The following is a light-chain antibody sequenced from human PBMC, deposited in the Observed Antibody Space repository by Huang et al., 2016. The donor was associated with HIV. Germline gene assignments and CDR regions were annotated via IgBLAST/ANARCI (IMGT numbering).Light chain of an antibody. Sequence: DIQMTQSPSSLSASVGDRVTITCQASQDIMKFLNWYQQKPGKAPKVLIYGESDLRSGVPAGFSGSGSGTDFTFTITSLQPEDIATYYCQQYYSLPYTFGQGTKLEI. V-gene: IGKV1-33*01. CDR2: GES. CDR3: QQYYSLPYT. J-gene: IGKJ2*01. CDR1: QDIMKF.